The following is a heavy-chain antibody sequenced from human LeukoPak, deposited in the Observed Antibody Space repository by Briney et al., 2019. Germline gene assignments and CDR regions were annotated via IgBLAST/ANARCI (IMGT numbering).Heavy chain of an antibody. D-gene: IGHD3-22*01. CDR3: ARYYYYDSFGWFDP. CDR2: ISGYSGKT. CDR1: GYTFTTYD. Sequence: GASVKVSCKASGYTFTTYDISWVRQAPGQGLEWMGWISGYSGKTNYAQNFQGRVTMTTDTSTTTAYMELRSLRSDDTAVYYCARYYYYDSFGWFDPWGQGTLVTVSS. J-gene: IGHJ5*02. V-gene: IGHV1-18*01.